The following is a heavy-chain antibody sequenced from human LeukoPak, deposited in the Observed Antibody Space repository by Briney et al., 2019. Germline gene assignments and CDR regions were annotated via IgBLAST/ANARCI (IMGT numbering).Heavy chain of an antibody. Sequence: QPSETLSLTCTVSGGSISSSSYYWGWIRQPPGKGLEWIGSIYYSGSTYYNPSLKSRVTISVDTSKNQFSLKLSSVTAADTAVYYCAREPYSGSYFFAFDIWGQGTMVTVSS. CDR1: GGSISSSSYY. D-gene: IGHD1-26*01. CDR3: AREPYSGSYFFAFDI. J-gene: IGHJ3*02. V-gene: IGHV4-39*07. CDR2: IYYSGST.